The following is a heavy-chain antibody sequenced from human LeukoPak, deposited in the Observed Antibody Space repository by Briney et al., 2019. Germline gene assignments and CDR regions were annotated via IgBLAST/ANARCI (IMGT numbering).Heavy chain of an antibody. CDR2: INQDGSAK. Sequence: GGSLRLSCAASGFIFSTYWMSWVRQAPGKGLEWVASINQDGSAKNYVDSVKGRFTISRDNAKNSLYLQMNSLRAEDTAVYYCARGGVGAPGGAFDIWGQGTMVTVSS. V-gene: IGHV3-7*01. CDR3: ARGGVGAPGGAFDI. D-gene: IGHD1-26*01. CDR1: GFIFSTYW. J-gene: IGHJ3*02.